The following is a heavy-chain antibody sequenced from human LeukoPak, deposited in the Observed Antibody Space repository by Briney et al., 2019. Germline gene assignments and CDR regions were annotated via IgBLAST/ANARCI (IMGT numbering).Heavy chain of an antibody. V-gene: IGHV3-23*01. Sequence: GGSLRLSCAASGFTFSSYGMSWVRQAPGKGLEWVSAISGSGGSTYYADSVKGRFTISRDNFKNTLYLQMNSLRAEDTALYYCAKGPMPRGLGFWGQGTLVTVSS. CDR1: GFTFSSYG. CDR2: ISGSGGST. D-gene: IGHD3-10*01. CDR3: AKGPMPRGLGF. J-gene: IGHJ4*02.